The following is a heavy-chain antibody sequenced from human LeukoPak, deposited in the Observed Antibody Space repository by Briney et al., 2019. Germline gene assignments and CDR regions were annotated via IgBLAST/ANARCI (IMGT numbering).Heavy chain of an antibody. CDR1: GGTFSSYA. CDR3: ARDGGSGSYYNLDY. J-gene: IGHJ4*02. Sequence: SVKVSCKASGGTFSSYAISWVRQAPGQGLEWMGGIIPIFGTANYAQKFRGRVTITTDESTSTAYMELSSLRSEDTAVYYCARDGGSGSYYNLDYWGQGTLVTVSS. D-gene: IGHD3-10*01. CDR2: IIPIFGTA. V-gene: IGHV1-69*05.